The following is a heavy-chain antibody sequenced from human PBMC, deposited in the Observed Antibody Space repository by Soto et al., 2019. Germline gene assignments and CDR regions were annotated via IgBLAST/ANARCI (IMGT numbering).Heavy chain of an antibody. CDR2: INPSGGST. V-gene: IGHV1-46*01. J-gene: IGHJ4*02. D-gene: IGHD2-8*01. CDR3: ARPPFPGCINAICYPLDF. Sequence: QVQLVQSGAEVKNPGASVKVSCKASGYTFTHYYIHWVRQAPGQGLEWMGMINPSGGSTSYAQKFQGRLTMTTDTSTNTVYIELSSRRSEDTAVYYCARPPFPGCINAICYPLDFWGQGALVTVSS. CDR1: GYTFTHYY.